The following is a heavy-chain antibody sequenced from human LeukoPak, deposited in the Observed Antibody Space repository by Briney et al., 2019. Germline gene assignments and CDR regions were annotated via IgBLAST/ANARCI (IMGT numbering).Heavy chain of an antibody. CDR3: ARGLGEVVPAARFWFDP. J-gene: IGHJ5*02. V-gene: IGHV4-4*07. D-gene: IGHD2-2*01. Sequence: PSETLSLTCTVSGGSISSYYWSWIRQPAGKGLEWIGRIYTSGSTNYNPSLKSRVTMSVDTSKNRFSLKLSSVTAADTAVYYCARGLGEVVPAARFWFDPWGQGTLVTVSS. CDR2: IYTSGST. CDR1: GGSISSYY.